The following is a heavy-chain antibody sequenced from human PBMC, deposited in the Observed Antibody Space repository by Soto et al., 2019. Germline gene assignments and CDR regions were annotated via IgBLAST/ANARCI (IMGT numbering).Heavy chain of an antibody. CDR3: ARYDYSNYGASDV. V-gene: IGHV3-48*02. J-gene: IGHJ6*02. CDR2: ISTSGTTI. Sequence: PGGSLRLACAAAGFTFSSYNMNWVRQAPGKGLEWVSYISTSGTTIYYTDSVKGRCTISRDNAKNSLFLLMNSLRDEDTAVYYCARYDYSNYGASDVWGQGTTVTVSS. D-gene: IGHD4-4*01. CDR1: GFTFSSYN.